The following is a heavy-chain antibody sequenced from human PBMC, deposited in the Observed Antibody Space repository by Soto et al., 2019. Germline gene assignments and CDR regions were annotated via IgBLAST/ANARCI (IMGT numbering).Heavy chain of an antibody. D-gene: IGHD6-19*01. J-gene: IGHJ4*02. CDR1: GFTFSSYW. V-gene: IGHV3-7*01. CDR3: ARDQSSGWYDY. Sequence: GGSLRLSYAASGFTFSSYWMSWVRQAPGKGLEWVANIKQDGSEKYYVDSVKGRFTISRDNAKNSLYLQMNSLRAEDTAVYYCARDQSSGWYDYWGQGTLVTVSS. CDR2: IKQDGSEK.